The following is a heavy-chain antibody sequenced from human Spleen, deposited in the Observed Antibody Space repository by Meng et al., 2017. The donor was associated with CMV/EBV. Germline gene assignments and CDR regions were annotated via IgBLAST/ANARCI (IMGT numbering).Heavy chain of an antibody. Sequence: GESLKISCAASGFTFDDYTMHWVRQAPGKGLEWVSLISWDGGSTYYADSVKGRFTISRDNSKNSLYLQMNSLRTEDTALYYCAKGFIVVPAVHPLTGMDVWGQGPTVTVSS. CDR1: GFTFDDYT. CDR3: AKGFIVVPAVHPLTGMDV. CDR2: ISWDGGST. J-gene: IGHJ6*02. V-gene: IGHV3-43*01. D-gene: IGHD2-2*01.